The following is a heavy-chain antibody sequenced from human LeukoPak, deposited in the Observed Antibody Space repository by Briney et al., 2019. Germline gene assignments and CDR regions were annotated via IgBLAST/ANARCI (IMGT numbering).Heavy chain of an antibody. CDR3: ATSGYSYGLPSKFDY. CDR2: ISSSSSTI. D-gene: IGHD5-18*01. Sequence: PGGSLRLSCAASGFTFSSYTMNWVRQAPGKGLEWVSYISSSSSTIYYADSVKGRFTISRDNAKNSLYLQMNSLRAEDTAVYYCATSGYSYGLPSKFDYWGQGTLVTVSS. CDR1: GFTFSSYT. J-gene: IGHJ4*02. V-gene: IGHV3-48*04.